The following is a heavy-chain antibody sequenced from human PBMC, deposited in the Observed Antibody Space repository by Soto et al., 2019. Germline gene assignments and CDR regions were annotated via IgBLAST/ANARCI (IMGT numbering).Heavy chain of an antibody. V-gene: IGHV4-61*01. CDR3: ARTIFGIRINWFDP. J-gene: IGHJ5*02. CDR2: IFYSGRT. Sequence: SETLSLTCSVSGGSVSSGSYYWSWIRQPPGKGLEWIGYIFYSGRTNYNPSLKSRVTISLDTSKNQLSLKLSSVTAADTAVYYCARTIFGIRINWFDPWGQGTLVTVSS. CDR1: GGSVSSGSYY. D-gene: IGHD1-20*01.